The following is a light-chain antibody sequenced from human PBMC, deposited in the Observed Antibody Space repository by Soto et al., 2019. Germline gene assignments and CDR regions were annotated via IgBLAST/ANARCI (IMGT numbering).Light chain of an antibody. CDR3: CSYAGAYTFV. CDR1: SSDIGTYNF. J-gene: IGLJ3*02. CDR2: DVT. Sequence: QSVLAQPHSVSGSPGQSVTFSCIGTSSDIGTYNFVSWYQQFPDKAPKLLIYDVTERPSGVPDRFSGSKSGSTASLTISGLQAEDEADYYCCSYAGAYTFVFGGGTKLTVL. V-gene: IGLV2-11*01.